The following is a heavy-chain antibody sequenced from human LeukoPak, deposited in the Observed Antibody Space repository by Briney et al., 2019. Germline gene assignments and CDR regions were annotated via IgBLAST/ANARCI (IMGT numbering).Heavy chain of an antibody. J-gene: IGHJ4*02. V-gene: IGHV1-8*01. Sequence: ASVKVSCKASGYTFTSYDINWVRQATGQGLEWMGWMSPNSGNTGYAQKFQGRVTMTRNTSISTAYMELSSLRSEDTAVYYCARVGTENTYYYDSSGYYPDYWGQGTLVTVSS. CDR2: MSPNSGNT. CDR3: ARVGTENTYYYDSSGYYPDY. CDR1: GYTFTSYD. D-gene: IGHD3-22*01.